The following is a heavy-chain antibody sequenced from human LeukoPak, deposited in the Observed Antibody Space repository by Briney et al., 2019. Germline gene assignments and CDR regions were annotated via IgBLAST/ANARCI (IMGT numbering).Heavy chain of an antibody. D-gene: IGHD6-19*01. V-gene: IGHV4-59*01. CDR3: ARTGPRQLIDY. Sequence: SETLSLTCTVSGGSSSSYYWSWIRQPPGKGLEWIGYIYYSGSTNYNPSLKSRVTISVDTSKNQFSLKLSSVTAADTALYYCARTGPRQLIDYWGQGTLVTVSS. CDR2: IYYSGST. CDR1: GGSSSSYY. J-gene: IGHJ4*02.